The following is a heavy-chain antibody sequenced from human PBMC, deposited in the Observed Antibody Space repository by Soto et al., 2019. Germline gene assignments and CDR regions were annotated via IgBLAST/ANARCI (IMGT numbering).Heavy chain of an antibody. Sequence: EVQLLESGGGLVQPGGSLRLSCAVSGFSFSTYAMSWVRQAPGKGLEWVSGISAGGGNTYYADSVRGRFTISRDNSKDTLHLQITSLRADDTAFDYCAKHAEYQLVSWFDPWGQGTLVTVSS. CDR2: ISAGGGNT. V-gene: IGHV3-23*01. CDR3: AKHAEYQLVSWFDP. D-gene: IGHD2-2*01. J-gene: IGHJ5*02. CDR1: GFSFSTYA.